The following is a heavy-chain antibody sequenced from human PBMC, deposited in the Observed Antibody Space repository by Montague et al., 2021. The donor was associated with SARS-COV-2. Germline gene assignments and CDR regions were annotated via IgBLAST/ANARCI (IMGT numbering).Heavy chain of an antibody. Sequence: SETLSLTCAVYGGSFSGYYWSWIRQPPGKGLEWIGEINHSGSTNYNPSLKSRVTISVDTSKNQFSLKLSSVTAAGTAVYYCARTYTYYDFWSGYPWDYYMDVWGKGTTVTVSS. CDR1: GGSFSGYY. J-gene: IGHJ6*03. CDR3: ARTYTYYDFWSGYPWDYYMDV. CDR2: INHSGST. V-gene: IGHV4-34*01. D-gene: IGHD3-3*01.